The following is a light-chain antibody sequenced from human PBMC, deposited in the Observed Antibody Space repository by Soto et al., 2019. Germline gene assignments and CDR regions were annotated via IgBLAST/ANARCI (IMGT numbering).Light chain of an antibody. CDR1: QSIDNF. Sequence: VFTQSPAGLSLSPGESATLSCRSSQSIDNFLAWYQQRPGQTPRLLLYGASNRPTGIPARFSGSGSGTSFTLTISSLEPEDFTVYYCQHRHSWPYSFGQGTMVDSK. V-gene: IGKV3-11*01. CDR3: QHRHSWPYS. J-gene: IGKJ2*03. CDR2: GAS.